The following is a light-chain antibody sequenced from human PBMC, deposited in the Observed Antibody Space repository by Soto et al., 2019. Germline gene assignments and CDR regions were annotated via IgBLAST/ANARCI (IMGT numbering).Light chain of an antibody. CDR1: SSDVGGYDY. Sequence: QSALTRPRSVSGSPGQSVTISCTGSSSDVGGYDYVSWYQQHPGTAPKLMIYDVSKRPSGVPDRFSGSQSGNTAFLTISGLQAEDEADYYCCSYGGSYSVFGTGTKVTVL. CDR3: CSYGGSYSV. CDR2: DVS. J-gene: IGLJ1*01. V-gene: IGLV2-11*01.